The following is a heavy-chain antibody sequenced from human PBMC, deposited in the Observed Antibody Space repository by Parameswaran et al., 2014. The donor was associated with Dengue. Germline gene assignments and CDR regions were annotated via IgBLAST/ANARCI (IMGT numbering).Heavy chain of an antibody. CDR2: INSDGSST. CDR3: ARRGYYDSMGEEQNAFDI. V-gene: IGHV3-74*01. D-gene: IGHD3-22*01. Sequence: VRQMPGKGLVWVSRINSDGSSTSYADSVKGRFTISRDNAKNTLYLQMNSLRAEDTAVYYCARRGYYDSMGEEQNAFDIWGQGTMVTVSS. J-gene: IGHJ3*02.